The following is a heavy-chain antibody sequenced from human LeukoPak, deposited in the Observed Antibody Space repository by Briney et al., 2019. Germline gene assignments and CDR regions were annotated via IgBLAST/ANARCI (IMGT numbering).Heavy chain of an antibody. CDR2: ISGTNRAI. Sequence: PGGFLRLSCVGSGFNFNAYGMNWVRQAPGEGLEWLAFISGTNRAIHYADSVKGRFTITRDNSKNTLYLQMNSLRAEDTAVYYCAKPRPDDNGPSFDYWGQGTLVTVSS. V-gene: IGHV3-48*01. CDR1: GFNFNAYG. J-gene: IGHJ4*02. D-gene: IGHD6-6*01. CDR3: AKPRPDDNGPSFDY.